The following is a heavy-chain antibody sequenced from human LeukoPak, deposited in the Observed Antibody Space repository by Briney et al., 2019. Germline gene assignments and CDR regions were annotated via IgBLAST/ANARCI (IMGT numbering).Heavy chain of an antibody. V-gene: IGHV3-74*01. CDR1: RFTFSSYW. CDR3: ARGTIYGLDAFDI. J-gene: IGHJ3*02. D-gene: IGHD3-3*01. CDR2: VNGDGSST. Sequence: GGSLRLSCAASRFTFSSYWMHWVRQAPGKGLVWVSRVNGDGSSTSYADSVKGRFTISRDNAKNTLYLQMNSLRAEDTAVYYCARGTIYGLDAFDIWGQGTVVTVSS.